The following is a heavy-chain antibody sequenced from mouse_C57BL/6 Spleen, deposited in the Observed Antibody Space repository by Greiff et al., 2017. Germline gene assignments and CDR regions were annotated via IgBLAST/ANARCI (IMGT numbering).Heavy chain of an antibody. CDR3: ARYLTTVVPFDY. D-gene: IGHD1-1*01. Sequence: QVQLQQPGAELVKPGASVKMSCKASGYTFTSYWITWVKQRPGQGLEWIGDIYPGSGSTNYNEKFKSKATLTVDTSSSTAYMQLSSLTSEDSAVYYCARYLTTVVPFDYWGQGTTRTVSS. CDR2: IYPGSGST. V-gene: IGHV1-55*01. J-gene: IGHJ2*01. CDR1: GYTFTSYW.